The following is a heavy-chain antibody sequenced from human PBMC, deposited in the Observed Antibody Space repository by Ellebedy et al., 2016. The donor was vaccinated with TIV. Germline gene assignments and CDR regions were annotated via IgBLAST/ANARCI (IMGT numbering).Heavy chain of an antibody. D-gene: IGHD1-7*01. Sequence: AASVKVSCKTSGYTFTAYGVIWVRQAPGQGLEWMGWISPYNNNTNSAQRFRDRLKMTTDTSTNTVYLALSSLRSDDTAVYFCARDKKWELHYWGQGTLVTVSS. V-gene: IGHV1-18*01. CDR2: ISPYNNNT. J-gene: IGHJ4*02. CDR1: GYTFTAYG. CDR3: ARDKKWELHY.